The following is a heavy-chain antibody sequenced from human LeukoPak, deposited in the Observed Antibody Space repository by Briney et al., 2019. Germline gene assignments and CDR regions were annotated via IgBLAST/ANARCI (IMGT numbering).Heavy chain of an antibody. J-gene: IGHJ3*02. V-gene: IGHV1-69*13. D-gene: IGHD3-22*01. Sequence: SVKVSCKASGGTFSSYAISWVRQAPGQGLEWMGGIIPIFGTANYAQKFQGRVTITAGESTSTAYMELSSLRSEDAAVYYCSLLNSSGYYLHDAFDIWGQGTMVTVSS. CDR3: SLLNSSGYYLHDAFDI. CDR2: IIPIFGTA. CDR1: GGTFSSYA.